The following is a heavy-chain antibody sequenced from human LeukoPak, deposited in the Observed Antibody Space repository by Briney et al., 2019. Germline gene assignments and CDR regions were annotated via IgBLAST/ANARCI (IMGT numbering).Heavy chain of an antibody. CDR1: GGSINNHH. Sequence: SETLSLTCTVSGGSINNHHLTWIRQPAGEGLEWIGRIFTSGRTIYNPSLKSRVTISLDTSKSLLSLRLNSVTAADTAVYYRARGSNGLDPWGQGTLVTVSS. D-gene: IGHD4/OR15-4a*01. CDR3: ARGSNGLDP. V-gene: IGHV4-4*07. J-gene: IGHJ5*02. CDR2: IFTSGRT.